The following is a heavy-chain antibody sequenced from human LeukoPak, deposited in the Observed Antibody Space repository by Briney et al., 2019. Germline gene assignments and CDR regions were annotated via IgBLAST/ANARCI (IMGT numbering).Heavy chain of an antibody. J-gene: IGHJ4*02. CDR1: GGSISSYY. CDR3: ARDDYGDYGGFDY. D-gene: IGHD4-17*01. CDR2: IYYSGST. V-gene: IGHV4-59*01. Sequence: PSETLSLTCTVSGGSISSYYWSWIRQPPGKGLEWIGYIYYSGSTNYNPSLKSRVTISVDTSKNQFSLKLSSVTAADTAVYYCARDDYGDYGGFDYWGQGTQVTVSS.